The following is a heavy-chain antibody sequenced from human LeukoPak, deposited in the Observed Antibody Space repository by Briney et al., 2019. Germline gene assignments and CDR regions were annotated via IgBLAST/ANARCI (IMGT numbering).Heavy chain of an antibody. J-gene: IGHJ4*02. CDR3: ARVSRSGYYGEY. Sequence: GGSLRLSCAASGFTFTRYWMAWVRQAPGKGPEWVANIKQDGSEQYHVDSVRGRFTMSRDNARSSLSLQMDSLRAEDTAVYYCARVSRSGYYGEYWGQGTPVTVSS. D-gene: IGHD3-3*01. CDR2: IKQDGSEQ. V-gene: IGHV3-7*01. CDR1: GFTFTRYW.